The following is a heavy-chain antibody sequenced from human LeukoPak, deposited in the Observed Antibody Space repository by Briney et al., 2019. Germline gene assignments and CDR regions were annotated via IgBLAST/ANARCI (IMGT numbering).Heavy chain of an antibody. J-gene: IGHJ4*02. D-gene: IGHD2-15*01. Sequence: GGSLRLSCAASGFTFSTYGMHWVRQAPGKGLEWVAFIRYDGSNKCYADSVKARFTISRDNSKNTLYLQMTSLRAEDTAVYYCARERISRAYYFDYWGQGTLVTVSS. CDR2: IRYDGSNK. CDR3: ARERISRAYYFDY. V-gene: IGHV3-30*02. CDR1: GFTFSTYG.